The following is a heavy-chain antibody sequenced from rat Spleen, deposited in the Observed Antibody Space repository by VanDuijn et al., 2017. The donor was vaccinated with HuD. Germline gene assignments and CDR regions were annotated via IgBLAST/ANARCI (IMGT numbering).Heavy chain of an antibody. Sequence: EVQLVESGGGLVQPGRSLKLSCAASGFTFSNYDMAWVCQAPTKGLEWVATISYDGTRNYYRDFVRGRFTISRDNAKSTLYLQMDSLRSEDTAAYYCARAPPYYGFDYWGQGVMVTVSS. CDR1: GFTFSNYD. CDR2: ISYDGTRN. D-gene: IGHD1-1*01. J-gene: IGHJ2*01. CDR3: ARAPPYYGFDY. V-gene: IGHV5-29*01.